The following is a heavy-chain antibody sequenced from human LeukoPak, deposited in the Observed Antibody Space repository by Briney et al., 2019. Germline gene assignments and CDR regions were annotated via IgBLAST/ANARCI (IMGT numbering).Heavy chain of an antibody. V-gene: IGHV3-21*01. J-gene: IGHJ4*02. Sequence: TGGSLRLSCATSGFTFSTYSMNWVRQAPGKGLEWVSSISSSSSYIYYADSVKGRSTISRDNAKNSLYLQMNSLRAEDTALYYCTRSPRYSRLNRGWGQGTLVTVSS. CDR1: GFTFSTYS. CDR3: TRSPRYSRLNRG. CDR2: ISSSSSYI. D-gene: IGHD6-13*01.